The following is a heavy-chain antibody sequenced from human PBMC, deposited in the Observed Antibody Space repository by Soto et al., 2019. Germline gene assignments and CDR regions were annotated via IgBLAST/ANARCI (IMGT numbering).Heavy chain of an antibody. CDR2: ISAYNGNT. D-gene: IGHD3-22*01. CDR3: ARLDYDSSGYYYYFDY. Sequence: ASVKVSCKASGYTFISYGISWVRQAPGQGLEWMGWISAYNGNTNYAQKLQGRVTMTTDTSTSTAYMELRSQRSDDTAVYYCARLDYDSSGYYYYFDYWGQGTLVTVYS. J-gene: IGHJ4*02. V-gene: IGHV1-18*01. CDR1: GYTFISYG.